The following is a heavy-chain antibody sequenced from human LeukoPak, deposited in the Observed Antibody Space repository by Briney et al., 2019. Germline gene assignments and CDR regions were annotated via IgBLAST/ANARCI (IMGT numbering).Heavy chain of an antibody. J-gene: IGHJ6*02. CDR3: AITAGAAGGYYGMDV. Sequence: SVKVSCKASGGTFSSYTISWVRQAPGQGLEWMGRIIPILGIANYAQKFQGRVTITADKSTSTAYMELSSLRSEDTAVYYCAITAGAAGGYYGMDVWGQGTTVTVSS. D-gene: IGHD6-13*01. CDR1: GGTFSSYT. CDR2: IIPILGIA. V-gene: IGHV1-69*02.